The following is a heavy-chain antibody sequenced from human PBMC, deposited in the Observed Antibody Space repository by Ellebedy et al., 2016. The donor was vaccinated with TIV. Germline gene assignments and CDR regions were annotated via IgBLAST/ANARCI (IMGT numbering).Heavy chain of an antibody. V-gene: IGHV4-39*07. D-gene: IGHD3-10*01. J-gene: IGHJ4*02. Sequence: SETLSLXXTVSGGSISSSSYYWGWIRQPPGKGLEWIGSIYYSGSTYYNPSLKSRVTISVDTSKNQFSLKLSSVTAADTAVYYCARGPPLYGSGPPRGTVDYWGQGTLVTVSS. CDR2: IYYSGST. CDR1: GGSISSSSYY. CDR3: ARGPPLYGSGPPRGTVDY.